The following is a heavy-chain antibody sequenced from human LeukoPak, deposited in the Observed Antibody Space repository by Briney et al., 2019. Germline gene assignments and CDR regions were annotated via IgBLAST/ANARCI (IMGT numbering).Heavy chain of an antibody. D-gene: IGHD3-22*01. J-gene: IGHJ4*02. V-gene: IGHV3-23*01. CDR1: GFTFSSYA. Sequence: GRSLRPSCAASGFTFSSYAMHWVRQAPGRGLEWASSTAGSGISKDYADSVKGRFTISKDKSKNTLYLQMDNLRAEDTGVYFCARLPTFYYDSSGYHYDYWGQGTLVTVSS. CDR3: ARLPTFYYDSSGYHYDY. CDR2: TAGSGISK.